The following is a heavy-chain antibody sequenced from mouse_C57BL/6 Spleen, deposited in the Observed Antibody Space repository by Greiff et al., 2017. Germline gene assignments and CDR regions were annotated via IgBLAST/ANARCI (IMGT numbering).Heavy chain of an antibody. J-gene: IGHJ3*01. D-gene: IGHD3-2*02. V-gene: IGHV1-9*01. CDR3: TRGSENGPRSGFAY. Sequence: QVQLQQSGAELMKPGASVKLSCKATGYTFTGYWIEWVKQRPGHGLEWIGEILPGSGSTNYNEKFKGKATFTADTSSNTAYMQLSSLTTEDSAIYYCTRGSENGPRSGFAYWGQGTLVTVSA. CDR2: ILPGSGST. CDR1: GYTFTGYW.